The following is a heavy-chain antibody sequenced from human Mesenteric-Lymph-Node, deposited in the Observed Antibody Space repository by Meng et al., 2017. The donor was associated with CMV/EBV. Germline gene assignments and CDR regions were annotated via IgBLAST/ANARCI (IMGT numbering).Heavy chain of an antibody. CDR2: VDHSGTK. D-gene: IGHD3-3*01. V-gene: IGHV4-34*01. J-gene: IGHJ4*02. CDR3: ARGRGKGRFLEWLTHHDS. Sequence: SFSGYYCTWIRQSPGRGLEWIGEVDHSGTKNYKSSLRSRVTLLVDTSNNQFSLKLASVTTADTAVYYCARGRGKGRFLEWLTHHDSWGQGTLVTVSS. CDR1: SFSGYY.